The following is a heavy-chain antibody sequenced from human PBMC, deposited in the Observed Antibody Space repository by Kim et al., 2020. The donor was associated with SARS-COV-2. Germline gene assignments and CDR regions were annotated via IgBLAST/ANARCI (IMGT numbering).Heavy chain of an antibody. J-gene: IGHJ4*02. CDR2: IYYSGST. CDR3: ARGRTQNQEIWDYYDSSGYYYTDY. V-gene: IGHV4-61*01. Sequence: SETLSLTCTVSGGSVSSGSYYWSWIRQPPGKGLEWIGYIYYSGSTNYNPSLKSRVTISVDTSKNQFSLKLSSVTAADTAVYYCARGRTQNQEIWDYYDSSGYYYTDYWGQGTLVTVSS. D-gene: IGHD3-22*01. CDR1: GGSVSSGSYY.